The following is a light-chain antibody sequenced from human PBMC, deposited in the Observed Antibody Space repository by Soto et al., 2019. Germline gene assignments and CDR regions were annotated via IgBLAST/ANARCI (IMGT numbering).Light chain of an antibody. CDR1: SSDVGYYNY. CDR3: SSYTGSNTYV. Sequence: QSALTQPASVSGSPGQSITMSCTGTSSDVGYYNYVSWYQLHPGKAPKLMIYDVSNRPSGISNRFSGSKSGNAASLTISGLQAEDEAVYYCSSYTGSNTYVFGTGTKLTVL. J-gene: IGLJ1*01. V-gene: IGLV2-14*03. CDR2: DVS.